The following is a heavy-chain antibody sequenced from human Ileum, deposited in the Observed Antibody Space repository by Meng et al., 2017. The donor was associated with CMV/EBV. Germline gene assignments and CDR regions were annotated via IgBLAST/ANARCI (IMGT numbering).Heavy chain of an antibody. D-gene: IGHD6-13*01. CDR1: GYDFITYG. J-gene: IGHJ4*02. V-gene: IGHV7-4-1*02. Sequence: CKTSGYDFITYGINWVREAPGQRLEWMGWIDTNTGIPDYAPDFTGRFVFSLDASVSTAYLQISSLRAEDTAVYYCTRGAGAHSAKYDFWSRGTLVTVSS. CDR2: IDTNTGIP. CDR3: TRGAGAHSAKYDF.